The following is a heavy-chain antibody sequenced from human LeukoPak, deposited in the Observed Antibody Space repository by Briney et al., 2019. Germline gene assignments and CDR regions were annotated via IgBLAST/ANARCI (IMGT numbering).Heavy chain of an antibody. CDR3: ARAGYSGSSYNYFDY. V-gene: IGHV3-48*03. J-gene: IGHJ4*02. D-gene: IGHD1-26*01. Sequence: PGGSLRLSCAASGFTLSSYEMNWVRQAPGKGLEWVSYISSSSSTIYYADSVKGRFTISRDNAKNSLYLQMNSLRAEDTAVYYCARAGYSGSSYNYFDYWGQGTLVTVSS. CDR2: ISSSSSTI. CDR1: GFTLSSYE.